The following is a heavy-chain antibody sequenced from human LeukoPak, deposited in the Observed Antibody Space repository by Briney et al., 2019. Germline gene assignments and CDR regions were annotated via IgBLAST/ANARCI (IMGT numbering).Heavy chain of an antibody. Sequence: GASVKVSCKASGYTFTGYYMHWVRQAPGQGLEWMGWINPNSGGTNYAQKFQGRVTMTRDTSISTAYMELSRLRSDDTAVYYCARVPSPHSSRSLSFDYWGQGTLVTVSS. V-gene: IGHV1-2*02. CDR3: ARVPSPHSSRSLSFDY. CDR1: GYTFTGYY. D-gene: IGHD6-19*01. J-gene: IGHJ4*02. CDR2: INPNSGGT.